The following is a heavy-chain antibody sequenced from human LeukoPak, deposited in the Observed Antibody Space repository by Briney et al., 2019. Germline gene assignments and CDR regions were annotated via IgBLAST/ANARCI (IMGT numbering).Heavy chain of an antibody. CDR3: ARDEITPRGIGLDY. J-gene: IGHJ4*02. Sequence: ASVKVSCKASGDTFIDYYIHWVRQAPGQGLEWMGIINPSGDSTTYAQKFQGRVTMTRDTSTTTVYMELSSLRSEDTAVYYCARDEITPRGIGLDYWGQGTLVTLSS. CDR2: INPSGDST. D-gene: IGHD1-14*01. V-gene: IGHV1-46*01. CDR1: GDTFIDYY.